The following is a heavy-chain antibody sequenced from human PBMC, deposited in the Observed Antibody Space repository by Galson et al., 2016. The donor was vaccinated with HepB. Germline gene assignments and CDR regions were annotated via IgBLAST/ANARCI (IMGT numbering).Heavy chain of an antibody. V-gene: IGHV1-2*07. CDR1: GYSFNADY. CDR3: ARDRDHVFDI. J-gene: IGHJ3*02. D-gene: IGHD3-10*01. Sequence: SVKVSCKASGYSFNADYIHWVRQAPGQGLEWVAWISPTGDTEYAPNFKGRVSLTRDTSIDTVYMEVRSLASYETAVYFCARDRDHVFDIWGQGTMVTVSS. CDR2: ISPTGDT.